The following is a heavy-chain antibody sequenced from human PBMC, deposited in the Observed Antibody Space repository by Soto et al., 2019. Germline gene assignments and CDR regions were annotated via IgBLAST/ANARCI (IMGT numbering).Heavy chain of an antibody. CDR1: GGSMTNSDYD. V-gene: IGHV4-39*02. CDR2: IYYDGGT. Sequence: PSETPSPTRAVFGGSMTNSDYDWDRIRRPPGEGLEWIGTIYYDGGTYYNPSLKSRVTMSVDTSKNHFSMRLTSVTAADTAVYYCARRTRLYDFLDPWGRGTLVTVPQ. J-gene: IGHJ5*02. CDR3: ARRTRLYDFLDP. D-gene: IGHD3-3*01.